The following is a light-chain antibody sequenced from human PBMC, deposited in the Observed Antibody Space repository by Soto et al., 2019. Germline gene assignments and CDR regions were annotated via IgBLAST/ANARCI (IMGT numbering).Light chain of an antibody. CDR2: DAP. J-gene: IGKJ1*01. CDR3: LQDYNYTWT. V-gene: IGKV1-6*01. CDR1: QGIRND. Sequence: AIQMTQSPSSLSASVGDRVTITCRASQGIRNDLGWYQQKPGKAPKLLIYDAPSLHSGVPSRFSGSRSGTDFTLTISSLQPKDLGTYYWLQDYNYTWTFGQGTKVEIK.